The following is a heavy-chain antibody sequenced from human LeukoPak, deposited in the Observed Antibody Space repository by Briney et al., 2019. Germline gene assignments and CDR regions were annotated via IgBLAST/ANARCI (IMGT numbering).Heavy chain of an antibody. J-gene: IGHJ4*02. CDR2: INHSGST. D-gene: IGHD3-22*01. Sequence: SETLSLTCAVYGGSFSGYYWSWIRQPPGKGPEWIGEINHSGSTNYNPSLKSRVTISVDTSKNQFSLKLSSVTAADTAVYYCARGFYDSSGYYSLAFDYWGQGTLVTVSS. V-gene: IGHV4-34*01. CDR3: ARGFYDSSGYYSLAFDY. CDR1: GGSFSGYY.